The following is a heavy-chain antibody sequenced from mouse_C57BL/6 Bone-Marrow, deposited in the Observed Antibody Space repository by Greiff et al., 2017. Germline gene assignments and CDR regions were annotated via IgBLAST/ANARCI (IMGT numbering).Heavy chain of an antibody. J-gene: IGHJ3*01. V-gene: IGHV3-1*01. CDR3: ARDLIYDGYSWFAY. Sequence: VQLKQSGPGMVKPSQSLSLTCTVTGYSITSGYDWHWIRHFPGNKLEWMGYISYSGSTNYNPSLKSRISITHDTSKNHFFLKLNSVTTEDTATYYCARDLIYDGYSWFAYWGQGTLVTVSA. D-gene: IGHD2-3*01. CDR1: GYSITSGYD. CDR2: ISYSGST.